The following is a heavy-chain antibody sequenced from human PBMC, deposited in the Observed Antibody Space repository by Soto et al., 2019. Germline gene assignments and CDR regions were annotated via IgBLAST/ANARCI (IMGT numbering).Heavy chain of an antibody. Sequence: QLPLQESGPGLVKPSETLSLTCTVSGGSISSSSYYCGWIRQPPGKGLEWIGSISYTGSTYYNPSLKDGVTISVDTSKNPFSLKLTSATAAETAVYYCASHPDCGSGKSWGQGTLVTVAS. CDR1: GGSISSSSYY. J-gene: IGHJ4*02. D-gene: IGHD3-10*01. CDR2: ISYTGST. V-gene: IGHV4-39*01. CDR3: ASHPDCGSGKS.